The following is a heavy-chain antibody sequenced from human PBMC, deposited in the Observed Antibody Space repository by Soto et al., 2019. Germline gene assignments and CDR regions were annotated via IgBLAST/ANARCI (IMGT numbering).Heavy chain of an antibody. CDR2: IFYSGST. Sequence: QVQLQESGPGLVKPSQTLSLSCSVSGGSITSGGYYCTWIRQHPGKGLEWIGNIFYSGSTSYKPSLKSRLTISIDTSKTHFSLKLSSVPAADTAVYYCARNSISNKIDYWGQGTLVTVSS. CDR3: ARNSISNKIDY. V-gene: IGHV4-31*03. CDR1: GGSITSGGYY. J-gene: IGHJ4*02. D-gene: IGHD3-22*01.